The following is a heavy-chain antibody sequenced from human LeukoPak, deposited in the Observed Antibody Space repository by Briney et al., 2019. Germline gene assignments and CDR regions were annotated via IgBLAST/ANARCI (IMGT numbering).Heavy chain of an antibody. CDR3: ARDLVAVAGTLRFDP. V-gene: IGHV3-20*04. Sequence: RGSLRLSCAASGFTFDDYGMSWVRQAPGKGLEWVSGINWNGGSTGYADSVKGRFTISRDNAKNSLYLQMNSLRAEDTALYYCARDLVAVAGTLRFDPWGQGTLVTVSS. J-gene: IGHJ5*02. CDR2: INWNGGST. D-gene: IGHD6-19*01. CDR1: GFTFDDYG.